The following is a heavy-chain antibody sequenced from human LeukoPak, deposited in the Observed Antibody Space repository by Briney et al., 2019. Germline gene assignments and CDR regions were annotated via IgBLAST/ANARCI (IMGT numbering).Heavy chain of an antibody. V-gene: IGHV4-4*07. CDR1: GGSISSYY. D-gene: IGHD3-10*01. CDR3: ARDHYYYGSGSPRPFDY. Sequence: SETLSLTCTASGGSISSYYWSWIRQPAGKGLEWIGRIYTSGSTNYNPSLKSRVTMSVDTSKNQFSLKLSSVTAADTAVYYCARDHYYYGSGSPRPFDYWGQGTLVTVSS. CDR2: IYTSGST. J-gene: IGHJ4*02.